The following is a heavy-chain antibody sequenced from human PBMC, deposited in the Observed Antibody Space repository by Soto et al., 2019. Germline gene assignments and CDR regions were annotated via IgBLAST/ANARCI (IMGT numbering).Heavy chain of an antibody. Sequence: ASVKVSCKASGGTFSSYAISWVRQAPGQGLEWMGGIIPIFGTANYAQKFQGRVTITADESTSTAYMELSSPRSEDTAVYYCARVQYYYDSSGYYGGNWFDPWGQGTLVTVSS. J-gene: IGHJ5*02. D-gene: IGHD3-22*01. CDR3: ARVQYYYDSSGYYGGNWFDP. V-gene: IGHV1-69*13. CDR1: GGTFSSYA. CDR2: IIPIFGTA.